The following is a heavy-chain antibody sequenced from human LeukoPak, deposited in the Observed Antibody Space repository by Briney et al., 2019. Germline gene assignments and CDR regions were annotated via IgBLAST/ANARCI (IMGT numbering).Heavy chain of an antibody. J-gene: IGHJ6*02. CDR1: GYTFTGYY. CDR2: INPNSGGT. CDR3: QATARWYYYYGMDV. V-gene: IGHV1-2*06. Sequence: GASVKVSCKASGYTFTGYYMHWVRQAPGQGLEWMGRINPNSGGTNYAQKFQGRVTMTRDTSTSTVYMELSSLRSEDTAVYYCQATARWYYYYGMDVWGQGTTVTVSS. D-gene: IGHD6-6*01.